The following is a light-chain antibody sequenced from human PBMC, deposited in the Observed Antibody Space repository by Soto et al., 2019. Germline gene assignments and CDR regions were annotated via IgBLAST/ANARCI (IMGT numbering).Light chain of an antibody. J-gene: IGLJ2*01. CDR2: GNX. V-gene: IGLV1-44*01. Sequence: QSVLTQPPSASGTPGQRVTISCSGSNSNIGSNTVNWYQQFPGTAPRFLIYGNXXXPSGVPDRFSASKSGTSASLAISGLXXXXXXXYYCAVWDDSLRGRVFGGGTKVTVL. CDR3: AVWDDSLRGRV. CDR1: NSNIGSNT.